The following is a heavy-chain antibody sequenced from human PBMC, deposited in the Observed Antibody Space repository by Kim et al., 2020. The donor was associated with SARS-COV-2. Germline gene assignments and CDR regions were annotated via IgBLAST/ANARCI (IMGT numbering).Heavy chain of an antibody. V-gene: IGHV4-39*07. CDR3: ARDLSPPDSGYDY. D-gene: IGHD5-12*01. CDR2: IYYSGST. CDR1: GGSISSSSYY. J-gene: IGHJ4*02. Sequence: SETLSLTCTVSGGSISSSSYYWGWIRQPPGKGLEWIGSIYYSGSTYYNPSLKSRVTISVDTSKNQFSLKLSSVTAADTAVYYCARDLSPPDSGYDYWGQGTLVTVSS.